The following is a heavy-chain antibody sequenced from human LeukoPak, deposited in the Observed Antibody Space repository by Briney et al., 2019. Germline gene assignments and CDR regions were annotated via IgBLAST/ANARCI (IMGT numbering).Heavy chain of an antibody. CDR1: GYTFTIYG. CDR3: ATLRGGYSYGDRSFDY. CDR2: ISAYNGNT. Sequence: ASVKVSCKASGYTFTIYGISWVRQAPGQGLEWMGWISAYNGNTNYAQKLQGRVTMTTDTSTSTAYMELRSLRSDDTAVYYCATLRGGYSYGDRSFDYWGQGTLVTVSS. J-gene: IGHJ4*02. V-gene: IGHV1-18*01. D-gene: IGHD5-18*01.